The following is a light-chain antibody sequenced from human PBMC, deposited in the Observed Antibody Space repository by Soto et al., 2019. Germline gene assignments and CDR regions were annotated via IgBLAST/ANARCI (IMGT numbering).Light chain of an antibody. Sequence: DIQLPQSPSSLSASVVSGCTITCRTSQSVSIYVNWYQQKPGKAPILLIYASSSLQSGVPSRFSGSGSGTDFTLTISSLQPEDFATYFCQKLNAYPPWTFGQGTKVDI. CDR3: QKLNAYPPWT. J-gene: IGKJ1*01. CDR2: ASS. V-gene: IGKV1-39*01. CDR1: QSVSIY.